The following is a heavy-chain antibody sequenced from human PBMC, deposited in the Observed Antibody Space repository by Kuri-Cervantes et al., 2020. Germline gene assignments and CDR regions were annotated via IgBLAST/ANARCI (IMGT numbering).Heavy chain of an antibody. Sequence: GESLKISCAASGFTFSDYYMSCIRQAPGKGLEWISYISSSDTTIYYADSVKGRFTISRDNSKNTLYLQMNSLRAEDTAVYYCARDRGRDGYNLYYYYGMDVWGQGTTVTVSS. CDR3: ARDRGRDGYNLYYYYGMDV. CDR1: GFTFSDYY. V-gene: IGHV3-11*04. D-gene: IGHD5-24*01. CDR2: ISSSDTTI. J-gene: IGHJ6*02.